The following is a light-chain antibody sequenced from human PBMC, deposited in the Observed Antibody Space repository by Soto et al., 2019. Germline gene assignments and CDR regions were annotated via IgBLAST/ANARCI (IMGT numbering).Light chain of an antibody. CDR3: QQDYNSPWT. CDR2: WAS. J-gene: IGKJ1*01. Sequence: DIVMTQSPDSLAVSLGERATINCKSSQSILYSSHNKNHLAWYQQKPGQPPKLLIYWASTRESGVPDRFSGSGSGTDFTLTISSLQAEDVAVYYCQQDYNSPWTFGQGTKVEIK. CDR1: QSILYSSHNKNH. V-gene: IGKV4-1*01.